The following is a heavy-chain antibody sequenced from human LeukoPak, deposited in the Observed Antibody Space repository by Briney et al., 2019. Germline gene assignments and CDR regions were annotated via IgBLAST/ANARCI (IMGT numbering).Heavy chain of an antibody. J-gene: IGHJ6*03. D-gene: IGHD3-16*01. CDR3: AKGGGGRLIYYYYMDV. Sequence: SGGSLRLSCAASGFTFSSYAMHWVRQAPGKGLEYVSTISSNGGSTYYANSVKGRFTISRDNSKNTLYLQMGSLRAEDMALYYCAKGGGGRLIYYYYMDVWGKGTTVAVSS. CDR1: GFTFSSYA. V-gene: IGHV3-64*01. CDR2: ISSNGGST.